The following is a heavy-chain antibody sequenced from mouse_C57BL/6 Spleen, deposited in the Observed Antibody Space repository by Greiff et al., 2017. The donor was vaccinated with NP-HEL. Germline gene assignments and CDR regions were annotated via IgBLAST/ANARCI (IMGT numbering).Heavy chain of an antibody. J-gene: IGHJ1*03. Sequence: EVKVEESGPGLVKPSQSLSLTCSVTGYSITSGYYWNWIRQFPGNKLEWMGYISYDGSNNYNPSLKNRISITRDTSKNQFFLKLNSVTTEDTATYYCARFYYGIRYFDVWGTGTTVTVSS. CDR3: ARFYYGIRYFDV. D-gene: IGHD1-1*01. CDR1: GYSITSGYY. CDR2: ISYDGSN. V-gene: IGHV3-6*01.